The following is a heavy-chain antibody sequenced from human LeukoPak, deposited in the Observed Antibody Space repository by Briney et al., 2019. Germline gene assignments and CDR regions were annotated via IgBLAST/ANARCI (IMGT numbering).Heavy chain of an antibody. J-gene: IGHJ6*02. CDR1: GGSISSGGYY. D-gene: IGHD4-17*01. CDR2: IYYSGST. CDR3: ASRVSVRYGMDV. Sequence: PSQTLSLTCTVSGGSISSGGYYWSWIRQHPGKGLEWIGYIYYSGSTYYNPSLKGRVTISVDTSKNQFSLKLSSVTAADTAVYYCASRVSVRYGMDVWGQGTTVTVSS. V-gene: IGHV4-31*03.